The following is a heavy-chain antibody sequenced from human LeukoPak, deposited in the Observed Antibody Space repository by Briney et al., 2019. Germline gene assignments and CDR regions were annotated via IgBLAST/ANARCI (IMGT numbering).Heavy chain of an antibody. J-gene: IGHJ4*02. CDR3: AKDIKGITMGL. D-gene: IGHD3-10*01. CDR1: GFTFDDYA. CDR2: ISWNSGSI. Sequence: GRSLRLSCAASGFTFDDYAMHWVRQAPGKGLEWVSGISWNSGSIGYADSVKGRSTISRDNAKNSLYLQMNSLRAEDTALYYCAKDIKGITMGLWGQGTLVTVSS. V-gene: IGHV3-9*01.